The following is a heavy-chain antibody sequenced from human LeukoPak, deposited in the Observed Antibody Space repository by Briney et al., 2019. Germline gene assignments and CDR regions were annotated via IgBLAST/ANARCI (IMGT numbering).Heavy chain of an antibody. J-gene: IGHJ4*02. Sequence: ASVKVFCKASGGTFSSYAISWVRQAIGQGLEWMGGIIPLFGTANNAQKFQGRDTITAAETTSTAYMELSSLRSEDTAEYYCARAGLYSGSYHFDYWGQGTLVTVSS. CDR2: IIPLFGTA. CDR3: ARAGLYSGSYHFDY. V-gene: IGHV1-69*13. D-gene: IGHD1-26*01. CDR1: GGTFSSYA.